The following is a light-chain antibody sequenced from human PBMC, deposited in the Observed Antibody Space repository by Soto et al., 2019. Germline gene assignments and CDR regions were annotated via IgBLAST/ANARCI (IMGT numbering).Light chain of an antibody. V-gene: IGLV1-44*01. Sequence: QSVLTQPPSASGTPGQGVTISCSGGSSDIGGNAINWYQHLPGMAPKLLVYNTSQRPSGVPDRFSGSKSGASASLAISGLESEDEADYYCATWDDSRSSYVFGTGTRSPS. J-gene: IGLJ1*01. CDR2: NTS. CDR3: ATWDDSRSSYV. CDR1: SSDIGGNA.